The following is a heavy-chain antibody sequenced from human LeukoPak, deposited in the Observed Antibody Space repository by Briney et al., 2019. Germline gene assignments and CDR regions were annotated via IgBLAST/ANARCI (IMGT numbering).Heavy chain of an antibody. CDR3: AREAVRGDTATLKGAMGY. D-gene: IGHD5-18*01. V-gene: IGHV3-53*01. CDR2: IYSGDST. J-gene: IGHJ4*02. Sequence: GGSLRLSCAASGFTVSSNYMSWVRQAPGKGLEWVSFIYSGDSTYYADSVKGRFTISTDNSKNTLYLQMNSLRAEDTAVYYCAREAVRGDTATLKGAMGYWGQGTLVTVSS. CDR1: GFTVSSNY.